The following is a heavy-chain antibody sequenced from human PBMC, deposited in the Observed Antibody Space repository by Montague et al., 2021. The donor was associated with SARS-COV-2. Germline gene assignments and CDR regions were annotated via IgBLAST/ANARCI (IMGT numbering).Heavy chain of an antibody. CDR3: ARIWGATRGDAFDI. V-gene: IGHV2-70*01. CDR2: IDWDDDK. J-gene: IGHJ3*02. D-gene: IGHD1-26*01. CDR1: GFSLSTSGMC. Sequence: PALVKPTQTLTLTCTFSGFSLSTSGMCVSWIRQPPGKALEWFALIDWDDDKYYSTSLKTRLTISKDTSKNQVVLTMTNMDPVDTATYYCARIWGATRGDAFDIWGQGTMVTVSS.